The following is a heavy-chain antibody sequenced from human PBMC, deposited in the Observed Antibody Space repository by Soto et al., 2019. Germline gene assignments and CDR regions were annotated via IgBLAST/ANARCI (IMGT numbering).Heavy chain of an antibody. CDR3: ARGKLSDYVWGSYGYPFDY. D-gene: IGHD3-16*01. J-gene: IGHJ4*02. CDR2: INHSGST. CDR1: GGSFSGYY. Sequence: SETLSLTCAVYGGSFSGYYWSWIRQPPGKGLEWIGEINHSGSTNSNPSLKSRVTISVDTSKNQFSLKLSSVTAAATAVYYCARGKLSDYVWGSYGYPFDYWGQGTVVSVSS. V-gene: IGHV4-34*01.